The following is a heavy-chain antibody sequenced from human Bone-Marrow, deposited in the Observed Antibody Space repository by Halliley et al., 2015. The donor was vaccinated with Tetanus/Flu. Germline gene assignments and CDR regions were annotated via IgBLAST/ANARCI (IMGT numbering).Heavy chain of an antibody. CDR2: IHHSGST. J-gene: IGHJ6*02. CDR1: GGSISSGGHF. Sequence: TLSLTCTVSGGSISSGGHFWSWIRQHPGTGLEWIGDIHHSGSTYFNWSLKSRLNIPIDTSKNQFSLKLSPVTAADTAVYFCARGLGDRGYCSSSNCYHYYGMDVWGQGTTVTVSS. V-gene: IGHV4-31*03. CDR3: ARGLGDRGYCSSSNCYHYYGMDV. D-gene: IGHD2-2*01.